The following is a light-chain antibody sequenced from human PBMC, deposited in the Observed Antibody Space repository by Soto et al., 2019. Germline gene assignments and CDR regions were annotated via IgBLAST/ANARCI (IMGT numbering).Light chain of an antibody. CDR3: QKCGSAPFT. CDR1: QGIANY. CDR2: AAA. V-gene: IGKV1-27*01. J-gene: IGKJ4*01. Sequence: DIQITQSPSSLSASVVDRVTITCRASQGIANYLAWYQQKPGKGPKLLIYAAATLQSGVPSRFSGSGSGTDFTLTISSLQPEDVATYYCQKCGSAPFTFGRGTKVDIK.